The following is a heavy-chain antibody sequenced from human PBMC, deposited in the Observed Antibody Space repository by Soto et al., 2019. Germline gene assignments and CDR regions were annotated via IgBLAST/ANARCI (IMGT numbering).Heavy chain of an antibody. D-gene: IGHD3-10*01. CDR3: ARTMVRGVPSNWFDP. Sequence: ASVKVSCKASGYTFTGYYMHWVRQAPGQGLEWTGWINPNSGGTNYAQKFQGRVTMTRDTSISTAYMELSRLRSDDTAVYYCARTMVRGVPSNWFDPWGQGTLVTVSS. CDR1: GYTFTGYY. V-gene: IGHV1-2*02. J-gene: IGHJ5*02. CDR2: INPNSGGT.